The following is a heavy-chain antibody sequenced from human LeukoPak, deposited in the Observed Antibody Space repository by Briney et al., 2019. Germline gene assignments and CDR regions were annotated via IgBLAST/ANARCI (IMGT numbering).Heavy chain of an antibody. V-gene: IGHV3-30*04. J-gene: IGHJ4*02. Sequence: GGSLRLSCAASGFTFSSYAMHWVRQAPGKGLEWVAVISYDGSNKYYADSVKGRFTISRDNAKNSLYLQMNSLRAEDTALYYCARDSFNYYDSSGPSDYWGQGTLVTVSS. D-gene: IGHD3-22*01. CDR3: ARDSFNYYDSSGPSDY. CDR2: ISYDGSNK. CDR1: GFTFSSYA.